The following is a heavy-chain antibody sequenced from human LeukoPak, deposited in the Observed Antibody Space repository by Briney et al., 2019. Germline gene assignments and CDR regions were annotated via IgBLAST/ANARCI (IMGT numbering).Heavy chain of an antibody. V-gene: IGHV3-23*01. CDR3: AKEGGAYDSGGYYDY. D-gene: IGHD3-3*01. J-gene: IGHJ4*02. CDR2: VSSSGSGT. CDR1: GFTFSSYA. Sequence: GGSLRLSCAASGFTFSSYAMGWVRQAPGKELEWVSTVSSSGSGTYYADSVKGRFTISRDSSKNTFSLQMNSLRAEDTAVYYCAKEGGAYDSGGYYDYWGQGTLVTVS.